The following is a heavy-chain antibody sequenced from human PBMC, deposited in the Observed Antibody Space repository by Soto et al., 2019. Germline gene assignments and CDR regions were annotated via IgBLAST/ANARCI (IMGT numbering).Heavy chain of an antibody. D-gene: IGHD1-26*01. Sequence: QVQLVQSGAEVKKPGSSVKVSCKASGGTFSSYTISWVRQAPGQGLEWMGRIIPILGIANYAQKFQGRVTITADKSTSPAYMELSSIRSEDTAVYYCARDSYPPPSASVYWGQGTLVTVSS. CDR1: GGTFSSYT. CDR2: IIPILGIA. V-gene: IGHV1-69*08. CDR3: ARDSYPPPSASVY. J-gene: IGHJ4*02.